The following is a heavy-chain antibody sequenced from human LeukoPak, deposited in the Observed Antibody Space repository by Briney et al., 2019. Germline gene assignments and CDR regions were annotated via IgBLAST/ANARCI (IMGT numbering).Heavy chain of an antibody. J-gene: IGHJ5*02. CDR1: GYTFTGYY. V-gene: IGHV1-2*02. CDR2: INPNSGGT. D-gene: IGHD6-13*01. CDR3: ARIAAAGTGWFDP. Sequence: GASVKVSCKASGYTFTGYYMHWVRQAPGQGLEWMGWINPNSGGTNYTQKFQGRVTMTRDTSISTAYMELSRLRSDDTAVYYCARIAAAGTGWFDPWGQRTLVTVSS.